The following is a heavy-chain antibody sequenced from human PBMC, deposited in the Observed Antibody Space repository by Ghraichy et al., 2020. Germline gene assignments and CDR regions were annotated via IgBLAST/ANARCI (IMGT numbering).Heavy chain of an antibody. Sequence: SETLSLTCTVSGGSISSSSYYWGWIRQPPGKGLEWLGYIYYSVSTNYNPSLKSRVTISVDTSKNQFSLKLSSVTAADTAVYYCSRHQNMGDDFWGRGTLVTVSS. CDR2: IYYSVST. CDR3: SRHQNMGDDF. J-gene: IGHJ4*02. D-gene: IGHD3-16*01. CDR1: GGSISSSSYY. V-gene: IGHV4-61*05.